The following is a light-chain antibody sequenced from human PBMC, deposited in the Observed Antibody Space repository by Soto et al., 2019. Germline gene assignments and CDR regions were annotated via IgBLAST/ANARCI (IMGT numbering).Light chain of an antibody. V-gene: IGLV1-47*01. J-gene: IGLJ3*02. CDR1: SSNIGSNY. Sequence: QSVLTQAPSASGTPGQRVTISCSGSSSNIGSNYVYWYQQLPGTAPKLLIYRNDQRPSGVPDRFSGSKSGTSASLAISGLRSGDEAEYHCAAWDDSLSGLVFGGGTKLTVL. CDR3: AAWDDSLSGLV. CDR2: RND.